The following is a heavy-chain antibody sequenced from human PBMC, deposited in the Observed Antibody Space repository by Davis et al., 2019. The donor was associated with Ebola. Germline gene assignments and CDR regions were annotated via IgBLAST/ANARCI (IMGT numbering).Heavy chain of an antibody. CDR3: AKDSGWQMSP. CDR2: IKFDGTDK. V-gene: IGHV3-7*01. J-gene: IGHJ5*02. CDR1: GFTFSNYW. D-gene: IGHD6-19*01. Sequence: GESLKISCVTSGFTFSNYWMSWVRLAPGRGPEWVAKIKFDGTDKYYPDSVKGRFTVSRDNAKNSVFPQISSLRAEDTAVYYCAKDSGWQMSPWGRGTQVTASS.